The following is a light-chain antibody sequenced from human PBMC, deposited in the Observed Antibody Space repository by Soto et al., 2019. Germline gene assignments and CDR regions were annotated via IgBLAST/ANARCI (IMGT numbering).Light chain of an antibody. V-gene: IGKV3-11*01. CDR3: QQRMNWPLT. CDR1: QTVTNH. J-gene: IGKJ4*01. Sequence: PGGRATLSCRASQTVTNHLAWYQQKAGQAPRLLIFDASTRASGIPPRFSGSGSGTDFTLTITRVDPDDFAVYYCQQRMNWPLTFGGGTRVEI. CDR2: DAS.